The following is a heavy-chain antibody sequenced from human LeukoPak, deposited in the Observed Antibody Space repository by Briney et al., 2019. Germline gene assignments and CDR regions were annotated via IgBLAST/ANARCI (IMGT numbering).Heavy chain of an antibody. D-gene: IGHD6-13*01. CDR3: ARSYSSHFDY. J-gene: IGHJ4*02. CDR1: GFTFSSYG. Sequence: TGRSLRLSCAASGFTFSSYGMHWVRQAPGKGLEWVAVIWYDGSNKYYADSVNGRFTISRDNSKNTLYLQMNSLRAEDTAVYYCARSYSSHFDYWGQGTLVTVSS. V-gene: IGHV3-33*01. CDR2: IWYDGSNK.